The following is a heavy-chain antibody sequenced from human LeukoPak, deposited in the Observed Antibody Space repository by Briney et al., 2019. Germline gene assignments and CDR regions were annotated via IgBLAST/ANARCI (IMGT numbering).Heavy chain of an antibody. CDR1: GFTFSSYS. V-gene: IGHV3-21*03. D-gene: IGHD1-26*01. J-gene: IGHJ4*02. Sequence: GGSLRLSCAAPGFTFSSYSMNWVHQAPGKGLEWVSSISSSSSYIYYADSVKGRFTISRDNAKNSLYLQMNSLKSEDTAVYYCVTEVSGSFPTWGQGTLVTVSS. CDR3: VTEVSGSFPT. CDR2: ISSSSSYI.